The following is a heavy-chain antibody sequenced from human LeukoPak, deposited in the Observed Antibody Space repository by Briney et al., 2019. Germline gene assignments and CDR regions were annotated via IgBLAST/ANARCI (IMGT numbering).Heavy chain of an antibody. CDR2: INPNSGGT. Sequence: ASVKVSCKASGYTFTGYYMHWVRQAPGQGLEWMGWINPNSGGTNYAQKFQGRVTMTRDTSISTAYMELSRLRSDDAAVYYCAREDRLGYCSSTSCYNGWFDPWGQGTLVTVSS. D-gene: IGHD2-2*02. J-gene: IGHJ5*02. V-gene: IGHV1-2*02. CDR3: AREDRLGYCSSTSCYNGWFDP. CDR1: GYTFTGYY.